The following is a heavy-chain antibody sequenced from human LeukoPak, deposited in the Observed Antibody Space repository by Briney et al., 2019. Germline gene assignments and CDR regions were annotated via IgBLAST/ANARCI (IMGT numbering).Heavy chain of an antibody. CDR3: AKDARHYYYDSSGYYCAPDY. D-gene: IGHD3-22*01. CDR2: ISYDGSNK. J-gene: IGHJ4*02. V-gene: IGHV3-30*18. Sequence: GRCLRLSCAASGFTFSSYGTHWVRQAPGKGLGWVAFISYDGSNKYYADSVKGRFTITRDKSKNTLYLQMNSLRAEDTAVYYCAKDARHYYYDSSGYYCAPDYWGQGTLVTVSS. CDR1: GFTFSSYG.